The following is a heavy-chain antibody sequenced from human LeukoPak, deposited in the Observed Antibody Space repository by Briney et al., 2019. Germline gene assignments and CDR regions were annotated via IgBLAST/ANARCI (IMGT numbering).Heavy chain of an antibody. V-gene: IGHV3-23*01. CDR2: ISGSGRDT. J-gene: IGHJ3*02. CDR1: GFTFNNYA. CDR3: ARGAQYDFWSGYLPDAFDI. Sequence: SGGSLRLSCAASGFTFNNYAMSWVRQAPGKGLEWVSAISGSGRDTYYADSMKGRFTISRDNSQNTLYLQMNSPRAEDTAVYYCARGAQYDFWSGYLPDAFDIWGQGTMVTVSS. D-gene: IGHD3-3*01.